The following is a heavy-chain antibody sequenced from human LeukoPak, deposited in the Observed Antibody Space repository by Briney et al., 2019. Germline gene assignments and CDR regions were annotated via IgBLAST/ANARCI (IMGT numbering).Heavy chain of an antibody. CDR3: GKTTVGYSSGRYPGWPVDY. CDR1: GFTFNSYA. V-gene: IGHV3-23*01. J-gene: IGHJ4*02. CDR2: IFGSGGSA. D-gene: IGHD2-15*01. Sequence: GGSLRLSCVASGFTFNSYAMYWVRQAPGKGLEWISGIFGSGGSAHYVDSVKGRFTISRDNSKNTVYLQLDSLRVEDTAVYYCGKTTVGYSSGRYPGWPVDYWGQGALVTVSS.